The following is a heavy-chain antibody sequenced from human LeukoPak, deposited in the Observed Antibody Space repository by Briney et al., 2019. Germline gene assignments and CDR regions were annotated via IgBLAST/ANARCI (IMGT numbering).Heavy chain of an antibody. J-gene: IGHJ4*02. V-gene: IGHV3-9*01. Sequence: PGRSLRLSCAASGFTFDDYAMHWVRQAPGKGLEWVSGISWNSGSIGYADSVKGRFTISRDNAKNSLYLQMNSLRAEDTALYYCAKAHIVVVTAAYFDYWGQGTLVTVSS. CDR1: GFTFDDYA. CDR2: ISWNSGSI. CDR3: AKAHIVVVTAAYFDY. D-gene: IGHD2-21*02.